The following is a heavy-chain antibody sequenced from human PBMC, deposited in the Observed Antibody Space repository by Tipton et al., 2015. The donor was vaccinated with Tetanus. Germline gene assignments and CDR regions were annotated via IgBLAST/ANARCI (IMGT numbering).Heavy chain of an antibody. CDR3: ARDPPYYYDSSGYMDAFDI. CDR1: GGTFSSYA. J-gene: IGHJ3*02. D-gene: IGHD3-22*01. CDR2: IIPIFGTA. V-gene: IGHV1-69*01. Sequence: QMQLVQSGAEVKKPGSSVKVSCKASGGTFSSYAISWVRQAPGQGLEWMGGIIPIFGTANYAQKFQGRVTITADESTSPAYMELSSLRSEDTAVYYCARDPPYYYDSSGYMDAFDIWGQGTMVTVSS.